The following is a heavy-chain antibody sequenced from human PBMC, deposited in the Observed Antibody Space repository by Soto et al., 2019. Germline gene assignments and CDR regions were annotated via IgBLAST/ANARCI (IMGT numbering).Heavy chain of an antibody. D-gene: IGHD4-17*01. J-gene: IGHJ6*02. V-gene: IGHV4-31*03. Sequence: QVQLQESGPGLVKPSQTLSLTCTVSGGSISSGGYYWSWIRQHPGKGLEWIGYIYYSGSTYYNPSLKSRVTISVDTSKNQFSLKLSSVTAADTAVYYCAREPTVASYYYGMDVWGQGTTVTVSS. CDR1: GGSISSGGYY. CDR2: IYYSGST. CDR3: AREPTVASYYYGMDV.